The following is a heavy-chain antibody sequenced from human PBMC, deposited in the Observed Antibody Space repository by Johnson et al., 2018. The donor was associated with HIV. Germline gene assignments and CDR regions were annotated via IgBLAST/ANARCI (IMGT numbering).Heavy chain of an antibody. Sequence: HVQLVESGGGVVQPGGSLRLSCGASGFTFSSYAMSWVRQAPGKGLEWVGVISYDGSYKYYADSVKGRFTISRDNSKSTLYLQMNNLRAEDTAVYYCARSGGGGNGARGDAFDIWGQGTMVTVSS. D-gene: IGHD4-23*01. CDR2: ISYDGSYK. V-gene: IGHV3-30*04. CDR3: ARSGGGGNGARGDAFDI. CDR1: GFTFSSYA. J-gene: IGHJ3*02.